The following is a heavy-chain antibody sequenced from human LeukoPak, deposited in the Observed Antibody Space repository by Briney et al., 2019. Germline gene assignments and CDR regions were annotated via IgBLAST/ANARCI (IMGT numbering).Heavy chain of an antibody. CDR3: ARARDSSGFPFDY. D-gene: IGHD3-22*01. Sequence: SETLSLTCTVSGVSISGYYWNWIRQPPGKGLEWIGHFYYSGSTNYNPSLKSRVTISVDTSKNQFSLKLSSVTAADTAIYCCARARDSSGFPFDYWGQGTLVTVSS. J-gene: IGHJ4*02. CDR2: FYYSGST. V-gene: IGHV4-59*01. CDR1: GVSISGYY.